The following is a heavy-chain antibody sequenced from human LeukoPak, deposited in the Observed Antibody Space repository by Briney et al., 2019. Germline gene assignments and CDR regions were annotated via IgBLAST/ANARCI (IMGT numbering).Heavy chain of an antibody. V-gene: IGHV3-73*01. Sequence: GGSLRLSCAASGFNFSGSAMHWVRQASGKGLEWVGRIRSKANSYATAYAASVKGRFTISRDDSKNTVYLQMNSLKTDDTAMYYCTSLATYCGGDCSSAPDAFDIWGQGTMVTVSS. CDR1: GFNFSGSA. D-gene: IGHD2-21*02. J-gene: IGHJ3*02. CDR3: TSLATYCGGDCSSAPDAFDI. CDR2: IRSKANSYAT.